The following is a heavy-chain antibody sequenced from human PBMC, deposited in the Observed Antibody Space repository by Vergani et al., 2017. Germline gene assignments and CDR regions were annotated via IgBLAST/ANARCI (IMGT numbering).Heavy chain of an antibody. J-gene: IGHJ6*02. CDR1: GFTFSSYE. CDR2: ISYDGSNK. Sequence: VQLVESGGGLVQPGGSLRLSCAASGFTFSSYEMNWVRQAPGKGLEWVAVISYDGSNKYYADSVKGRFTISRDNSKNTLYLQMNSLRAEDTAVYYCVQYSVAPWMDVWGQGTTVTVSS. D-gene: IGHD5-18*01. CDR3: VQYSVAPWMDV. V-gene: IGHV3-30*18.